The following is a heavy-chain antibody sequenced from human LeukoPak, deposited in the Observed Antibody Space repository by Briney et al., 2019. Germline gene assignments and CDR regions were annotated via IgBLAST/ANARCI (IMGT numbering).Heavy chain of an antibody. V-gene: IGHV3-23*01. D-gene: IGHD6-13*01. CDR3: AKDLWKVAAAAQGVNWFDP. CDR2: ISGSDAGT. Sequence: TGGSLRLSCAASGFTFSSYATSWVRQAPGKGLEWVSAISGSDAGTYSADSVQGRFTISRDNSRNTLYLQMNSLRAEDTAVYYCAKDLWKVAAAAQGVNWFDPWGQGTLVTVSS. J-gene: IGHJ5*02. CDR1: GFTFSSYA.